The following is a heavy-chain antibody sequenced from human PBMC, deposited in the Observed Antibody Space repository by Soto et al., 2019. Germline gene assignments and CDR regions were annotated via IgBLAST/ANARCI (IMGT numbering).Heavy chain of an antibody. CDR1: GGSLSSDNFF. D-gene: IGHD1-26*01. V-gene: IGHV4-31*03. Sequence: QVQLQESGPGLVKPSQTLSVTCTVSGGSLSSDNFFWSWVRQHPETGLEWVGYIYHTGAAYYNPSLKCRLTISLDTSKNRFALSLISVTAADTAVYYCAREVISPATSDAFDFWGQGTMVTVSS. CDR3: AREVISPATSDAFDF. CDR2: IYHTGAA. J-gene: IGHJ3*01.